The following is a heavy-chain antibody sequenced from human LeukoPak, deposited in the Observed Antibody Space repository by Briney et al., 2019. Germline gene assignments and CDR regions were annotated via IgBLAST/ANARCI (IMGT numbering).Heavy chain of an antibody. V-gene: IGHV4-39*02. J-gene: IGHJ4*02. Sequence: SGTLSLTCTVSGGSISSSTFYWGWIRRAPGKGLEWIGSIYYSGSTYYSPSLKSRVTISIDTSKNQFSLKLRSVTAADTAIYYCAREYSGSVDCWGQGTLVTVSS. D-gene: IGHD1-26*01. CDR1: GGSISSSTFY. CDR3: AREYSGSVDC. CDR2: IYYSGST.